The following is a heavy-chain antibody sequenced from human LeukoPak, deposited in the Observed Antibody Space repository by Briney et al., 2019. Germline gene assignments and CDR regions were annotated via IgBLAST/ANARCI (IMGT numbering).Heavy chain of an antibody. Sequence: SSETLSLTCGVYGGSLSGYYWSWIRQPPGKGLEWIGEIEHSRTTNYSPSLKSRVTISVDTSRNQFSLKLNSVTAADTAVYYCARAAFYYDSGGHWGQGTLVTVSS. D-gene: IGHD3-22*01. J-gene: IGHJ1*01. V-gene: IGHV4-34*01. CDR1: GGSLSGYY. CDR3: ARAAFYYDSGGH. CDR2: IEHSRTT.